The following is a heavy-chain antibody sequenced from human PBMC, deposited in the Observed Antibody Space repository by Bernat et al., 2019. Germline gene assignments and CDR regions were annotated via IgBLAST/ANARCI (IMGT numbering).Heavy chain of an antibody. CDR1: GFTFSDYS. CDR3: ARIRGASNYDG. V-gene: IGHV3-48*02. CDR2: ISSSSSAM. Sequence: EVQLVESGGGLVQPGGSLRLSCAASGFTFSDYSMNWVRQAPGKGLEWVSYISSSSSAMYYADSVKGRFTISRDNAKNSLYLHINSLRDEDTAVYYCARIRGASNYDGWGQGTLVTVSS. J-gene: IGHJ4*02. D-gene: IGHD4-11*01.